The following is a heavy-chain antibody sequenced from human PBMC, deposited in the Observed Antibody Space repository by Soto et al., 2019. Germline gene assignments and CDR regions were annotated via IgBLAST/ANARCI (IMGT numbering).Heavy chain of an antibody. J-gene: IGHJ4*02. CDR2: INPSGGST. Sequence: ASVKVSCKASGYTFTSYYMHWVRQAPGQGLEWMGIINPSGGSTSYAQKFQGRVTMTRDTSTSTVYMELSSLRSEDTTVYYCARGPLPIRLFDWKVYYWGQGTLVTVS. D-gene: IGHD3-9*01. CDR3: ARGPLPIRLFDWKVYY. V-gene: IGHV1-46*01. CDR1: GYTFTSYY.